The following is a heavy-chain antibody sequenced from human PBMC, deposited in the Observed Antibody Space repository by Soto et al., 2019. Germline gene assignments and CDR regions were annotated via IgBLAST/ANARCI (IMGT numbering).Heavy chain of an antibody. J-gene: IGHJ4*02. D-gene: IGHD6-19*01. CDR3: ARNAGAGTVSDY. CDR2: MNPNSGNT. V-gene: IGHV1-8*02. CDR1: GYTFTVYY. Sequence: ASVKVSCKASGYTFTVYYMHWVRQATGQGLEWMGWMNPNSGNTGYAQKFQGRVTMTRNTSISTAYMELSSLRSEDTAVYYCARNAGAGTVSDYWGQGTLVTV.